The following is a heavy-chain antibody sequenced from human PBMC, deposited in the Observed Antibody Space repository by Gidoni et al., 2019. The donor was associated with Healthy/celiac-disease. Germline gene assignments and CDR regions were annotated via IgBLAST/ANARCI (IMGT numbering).Heavy chain of an antibody. Sequence: QLQLQESGPGLVKPSETLSLTCTVSGCSISSSSYYWGWIRQPPGKGLEWIGSIYYSGSTYYNPSLKSRVTISVDTSKNQFSLKLSSVTAADTAVYYCARHPRSGYYNWFDPWGQGTLVTVSS. D-gene: IGHD3-3*01. J-gene: IGHJ5*02. V-gene: IGHV4-39*01. CDR1: GCSISSSSYY. CDR3: ARHPRSGYYNWFDP. CDR2: IYYSGST.